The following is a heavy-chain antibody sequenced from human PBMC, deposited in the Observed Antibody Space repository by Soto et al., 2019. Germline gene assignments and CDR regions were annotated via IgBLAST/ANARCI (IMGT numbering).Heavy chain of an antibody. J-gene: IGHJ4*02. CDR3: AKEEGYYDFWSGYYTGLILDY. D-gene: IGHD3-3*01. Sequence: GGSLRLSCAASGFTFSSHAMIWVRQAPGKGPEWVSGISGSGGSTYYADSVKGRFTISRDNSKNTLYLQMNSLRAEDTAVYYCAKEEGYYDFWSGYYTGLILDYWGQGTLVTVSS. V-gene: IGHV3-23*01. CDR1: GFTFSSHA. CDR2: ISGSGGST.